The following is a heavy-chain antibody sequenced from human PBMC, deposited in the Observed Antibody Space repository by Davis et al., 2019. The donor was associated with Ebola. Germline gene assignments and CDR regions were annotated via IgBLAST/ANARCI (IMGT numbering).Heavy chain of an antibody. D-gene: IGHD1-7*01. CDR2: IYYTGAT. J-gene: IGHJ4*02. CDR3: ARCPDWNSQASFDY. V-gene: IGHV4-59*01. Sequence: MPSETLSLTCTVSGDSIRSYYWSWIRQSPGKGLQWIGYIYYTGATTYNPSLQSRVTISEDTSKNQFSLRLSSVTAADTAIYYCARCPDWNSQASFDYWGQGILVTVSS. CDR1: GDSIRSYY.